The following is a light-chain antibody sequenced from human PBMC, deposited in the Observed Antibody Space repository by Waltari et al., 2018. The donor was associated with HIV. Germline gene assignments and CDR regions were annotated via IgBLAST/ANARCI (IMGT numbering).Light chain of an antibody. CDR3: GSYTSSSTYV. V-gene: IGLV2-14*03. CDR1: SRDVGSYNY. J-gene: IGLJ1*01. CDR2: DVD. Sequence: QSALTQPASVSRSPGQSITISCSGTSRDVGSYNYVPWYQHHPGQAPKLMIYDVDNRLPGVSSRFSGSKSGNTASLTISGLRAEDEADYYCGSYTSSSTYVFGTGTEVTVL.